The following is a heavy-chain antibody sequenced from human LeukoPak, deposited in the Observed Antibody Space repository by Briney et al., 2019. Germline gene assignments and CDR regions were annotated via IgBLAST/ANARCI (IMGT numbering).Heavy chain of an antibody. V-gene: IGHV1-69*04. CDR1: GYTFTGYY. Sequence: ASVKVSCKASGYTFTGYYMHWVRQAPGQGLEWMGRIIPILGIANYAQKFQGRVTITADKSTSTAYMELSSLRSEDTAVYYCARDPHNWNPGYGMDVWGQGTTVTVSS. J-gene: IGHJ6*02. CDR3: ARDPHNWNPGYGMDV. D-gene: IGHD1-20*01. CDR2: IIPILGIA.